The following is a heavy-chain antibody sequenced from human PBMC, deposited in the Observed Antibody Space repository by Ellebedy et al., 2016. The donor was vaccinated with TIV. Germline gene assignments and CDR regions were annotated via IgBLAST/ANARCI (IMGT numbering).Heavy chain of an antibody. D-gene: IGHD3-22*01. CDR2: IKSKTDGGTT. V-gene: IGHV3-15*01. CDR3: FSGDDSSGYYYGDLVDY. Sequence: GGSLRLXXAASGFTFSNAWMSWVRQAPGKGLEWVGRIKSKTDGGTTDYAAPVKGRFTISRDDSKNTLYLQMNSLKTEDTAVYYCFSGDDSSGYYYGDLVDYWGQGTLVTVSS. J-gene: IGHJ4*02. CDR1: GFTFSNAW.